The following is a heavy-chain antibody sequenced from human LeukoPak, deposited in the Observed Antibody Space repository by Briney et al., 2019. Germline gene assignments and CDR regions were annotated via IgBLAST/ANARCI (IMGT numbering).Heavy chain of an antibody. Sequence: GGSLRLSCAASGFSFSIHAMSWVRQAPGKGLEWVSGISGRTGNSDYADAVKGRFTISRDNSKDTAFLQMNSLRVEDTAVYYCAKGGREPARLAVPMYHYFDGWGRGTRVTVSS. J-gene: IGHJ2*01. D-gene: IGHD6-19*01. V-gene: IGHV3-23*01. CDR1: GFSFSIHA. CDR3: AKGGREPARLAVPMYHYFDG. CDR2: ISGRTGNS.